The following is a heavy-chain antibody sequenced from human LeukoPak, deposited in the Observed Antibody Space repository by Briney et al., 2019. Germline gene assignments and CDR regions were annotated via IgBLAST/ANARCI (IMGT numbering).Heavy chain of an antibody. CDR2: IYSGGST. CDR1: GFTVSSNY. CDR3: ARAYYYDSSGYTS. J-gene: IGHJ5*02. V-gene: IGHV3-53*01. Sequence: PGGPLRLSCAASGFTVSSNYMSWVRQAPGKGLEWVSVIYSGGSTYYADSVKGRFTISRDNSKNTLYLQMNSLRAEDTAVYYCARAYYYDSSGYTSWGQGTLVTVSS. D-gene: IGHD3-22*01.